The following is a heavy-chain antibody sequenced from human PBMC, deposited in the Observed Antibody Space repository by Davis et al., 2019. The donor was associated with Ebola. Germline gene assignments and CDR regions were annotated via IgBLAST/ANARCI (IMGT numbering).Heavy chain of an antibody. V-gene: IGHV4-59*12. D-gene: IGHD6-6*01. J-gene: IGHJ6*02. CDR1: GGSISSYY. CDR3: ARESSSGSSSYYYYYYGMDV. CDR2: IYYSWST. Sequence: SETLSLTCTVSGGSISSYYWSWIRQPPGKGLEWIGYIYYSWSTNYNPSLKSRVTISVDTSKNQFSLKLSSVTAADTAVYNCARESSSGSSSYYYYYYGMDVWGQGTTVTVSS.